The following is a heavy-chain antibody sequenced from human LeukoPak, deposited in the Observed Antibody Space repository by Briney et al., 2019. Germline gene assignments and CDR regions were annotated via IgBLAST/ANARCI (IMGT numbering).Heavy chain of an antibody. CDR3: ARGPSYFQH. J-gene: IGHJ1*01. V-gene: IGHV6-1*01. CDR2: TYYRSKWYK. CDR1: GDSVSSNSAT. Sequence: SQTLSLTCAISGDSVSSNSATWNWVRQSPSRGLEWLGRTYYRSKWYKYYAVSVKGRVTINPDTSKNQFSLQLNSVTPEDTAVYYCARGPSYFQHWGQGTLVTVSS.